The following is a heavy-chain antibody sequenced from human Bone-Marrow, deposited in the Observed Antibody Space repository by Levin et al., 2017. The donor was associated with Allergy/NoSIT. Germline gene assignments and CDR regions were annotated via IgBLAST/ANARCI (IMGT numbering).Heavy chain of an antibody. CDR1: GYTFTSYY. CDR3: ARALRYCSGGSCYRGSATSLSFDY. V-gene: IGHV1-46*03. Sequence: ASVKVSCKASGYTFTSYYMHWVRQAPGQGLEWMGIINPSGGSTSYAQKFQGRVTMTRDTSTSTVYMELSSLRSEDTAVYYCARALRYCSGGSCYRGSATSLSFDYWGQGTLVTVSS. D-gene: IGHD2-15*01. CDR2: INPSGGST. J-gene: IGHJ4*02.